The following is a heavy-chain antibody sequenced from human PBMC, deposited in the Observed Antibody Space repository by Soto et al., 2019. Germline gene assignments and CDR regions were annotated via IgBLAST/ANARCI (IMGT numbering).Heavy chain of an antibody. Sequence: QEQLVQSGAEVKQSGSSVTVSCKDTGGLFSSYAVSWVRQAPGQGLEWMGGIIPVFDTVYYAQKFQGRVTITADEYQNTAYMELSSLRSEDTAMYYCARGGSGYVWFNEFWGQGTLVTVSS. CDR1: GGLFSSYA. CDR2: IIPVFDTV. D-gene: IGHD3-22*01. V-gene: IGHV1-69*01. J-gene: IGHJ4*02. CDR3: ARGGSGYVWFNEF.